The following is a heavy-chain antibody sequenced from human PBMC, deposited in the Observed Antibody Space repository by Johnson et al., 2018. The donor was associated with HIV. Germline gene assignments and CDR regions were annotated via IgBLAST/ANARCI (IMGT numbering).Heavy chain of an antibody. CDR3: VRRPFGAAPGADTFDI. CDR2: IITDGSAT. Sequence: VQLVESGGGLVQPGGSLRLSCAASGFTFSTYWLHWVRQPPGKRLVWVSRIITDGSATTYADSVRGRFTISRDNAKNTLYLQKNSLRAEDTAVYYCVRRPFGAAPGADTFDIWGQGTMVTVSS. V-gene: IGHV3-74*02. D-gene: IGHD6-13*01. J-gene: IGHJ3*02. CDR1: GFTFSTYW.